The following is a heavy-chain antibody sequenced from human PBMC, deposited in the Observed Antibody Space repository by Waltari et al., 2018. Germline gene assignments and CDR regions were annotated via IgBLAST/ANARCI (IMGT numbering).Heavy chain of an antibody. V-gene: IGHV3-15*01. CDR2: IKSNIDGGTA. CDR3: VMWNYAAFHY. J-gene: IGHJ4*02. Sequence: EVQLMESGVVLVRPGESLRLSSAPSGFTVNQAWMSWVRQGPGKGLEWIGRIKSNIDGGTADYAAPVKGRFTISRDDSKNILFLQLNSLNTEDTAMYYCVMWNYAAFHYWGQGSLVTVSS. CDR1: GFTVNQAW. D-gene: IGHD3-16*01.